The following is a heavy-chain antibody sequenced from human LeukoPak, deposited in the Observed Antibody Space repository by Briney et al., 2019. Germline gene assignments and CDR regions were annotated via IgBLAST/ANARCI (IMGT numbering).Heavy chain of an antibody. Sequence: SETLSLTCAVYGASFSGYYWSWIRQPPGKGLEWIGEINRGGDTTYNPSLKSRVTISLDTSKNQFSLRLNSVTAADAAVCYCARGYGSGSYYILWGQGTLVTVSS. CDR2: INRGGDT. D-gene: IGHD3-10*01. V-gene: IGHV4-34*01. CDR3: ARGYGSGSYYIL. J-gene: IGHJ4*02. CDR1: GASFSGYY.